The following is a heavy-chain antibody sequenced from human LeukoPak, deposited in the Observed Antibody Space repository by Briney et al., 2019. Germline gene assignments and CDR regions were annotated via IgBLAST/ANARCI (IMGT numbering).Heavy chain of an antibody. CDR2: ISYDGSNK. V-gene: IGHV3-30-3*01. D-gene: IGHD6-19*01. Sequence: GSLRLSCAASGLTFSSYAMHWVRQAPGKGLEWVAVISYDGSNKYYADSVKGRFTISRDNSKNTLYLQMNSLRAEDTAVYYCAREEVAGTDYWGQGTLVTVSS. J-gene: IGHJ4*02. CDR1: GLTFSSYA. CDR3: AREEVAGTDY.